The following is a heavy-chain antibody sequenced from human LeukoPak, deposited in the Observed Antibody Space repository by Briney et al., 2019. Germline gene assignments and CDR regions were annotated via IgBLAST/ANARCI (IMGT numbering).Heavy chain of an antibody. J-gene: IGHJ4*02. CDR3: ARGPMVNRFDY. CDR2: ITPILGIA. Sequence: ASEKVSCKASGGTFSSYAISWVRQAPGQGLEWMGRITPILGIANYAQKFQGRVTITADKSTSTAYMELSSLRSEDTAVYYCARGPMVNRFDYWGQGTLVTVSS. CDR1: GGTFSSYA. D-gene: IGHD5-18*01. V-gene: IGHV1-69*04.